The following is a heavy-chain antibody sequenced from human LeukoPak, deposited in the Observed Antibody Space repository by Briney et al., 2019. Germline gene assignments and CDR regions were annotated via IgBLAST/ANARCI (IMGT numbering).Heavy chain of an antibody. D-gene: IGHD3-22*01. CDR3: ARDSYYDSSGYYSLWDY. CDR2: IHTSGST. J-gene: IGHJ4*02. Sequence: SETLSLTCTVSGGSISSYYWSWIRQPAGKGLEWIGRIHTSGSTNYNPSLKSRVTISVDTSKNQFSLKLSSVTAADTAVYYCARDSYYDSSGYYSLWDYWGQGTLVTVSS. V-gene: IGHV4-4*07. CDR1: GGSISSYY.